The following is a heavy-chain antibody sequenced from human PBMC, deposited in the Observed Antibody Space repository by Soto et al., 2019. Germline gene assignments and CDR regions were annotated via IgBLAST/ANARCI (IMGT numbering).Heavy chain of an antibody. CDR3: ARDSVSHDFAYYYYGMDV. D-gene: IGHD3-3*01. CDR1: GGSISSYY. J-gene: IGHJ6*02. Sequence: QVQLQESGPGLVKPSETLSLTCTVSGGSISSYYWSWIRQPPGKGLEWIGYIYYSGSTNYNPSLKSRDTISVDTSNNQFSLKLSSVTAADTAVYYCARDSVSHDFAYYYYGMDVWGQGTTVTVSS. V-gene: IGHV4-59*01. CDR2: IYYSGST.